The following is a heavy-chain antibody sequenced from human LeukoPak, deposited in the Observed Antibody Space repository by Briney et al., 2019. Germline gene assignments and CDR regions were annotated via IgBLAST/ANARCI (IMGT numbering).Heavy chain of an antibody. D-gene: IGHD3-10*01. CDR3: AREAGSGSYAAF. J-gene: IGHJ4*02. CDR1: GGTFSSYA. CDR2: IIPIFGTA. V-gene: IGHV1-69*13. Sequence: SVKVSCEASGGTFSSYAISWVRQAPGQGLEWMGGIIPIFGTANYAQKFQGRVTITADESTSTAYMELSSLRSEDTAVYYCAREAGSGSYAAFWGQGTLVTVSS.